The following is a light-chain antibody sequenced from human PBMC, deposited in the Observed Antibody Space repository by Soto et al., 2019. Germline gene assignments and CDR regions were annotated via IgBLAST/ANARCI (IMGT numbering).Light chain of an antibody. Sequence: DIPMTQSPSTLSASVGDRVTITCRASQSISGWLAWYQQKPGKAPKLLIYDASSLNSGVPSRFSGSGSGTEFTLTINRLQPDDFATYYCQQYSSYSGTFGQGTKVDIK. CDR3: QQYSSYSGT. V-gene: IGKV1-5*01. J-gene: IGKJ1*01. CDR1: QSISGW. CDR2: DAS.